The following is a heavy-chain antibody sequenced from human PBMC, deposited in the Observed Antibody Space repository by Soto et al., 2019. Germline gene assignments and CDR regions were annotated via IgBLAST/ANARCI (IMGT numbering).Heavy chain of an antibody. CDR2: IYYSGST. Sequence: QVQLQESGPGLVKPSETLSLTCTVSGGSISSYYWSWIRQPPGKGLEWIGYIYYSGSTNYNPSLKGRVTXXVXTXXNRVSLQLSSVAAADTAVYYCARVGYSYGGDYFDYWGQGTLVTVSS. D-gene: IGHD5-18*01. J-gene: IGHJ4*02. V-gene: IGHV4-59*01. CDR3: ARVGYSYGGDYFDY. CDR1: GGSISSYY.